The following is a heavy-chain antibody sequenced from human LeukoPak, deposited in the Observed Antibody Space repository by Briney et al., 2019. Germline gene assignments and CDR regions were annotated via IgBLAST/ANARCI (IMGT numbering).Heavy chain of an antibody. Sequence: PGGSLRLSCAASGFTFGSYGMHWVRQAPGKGLEWVAFIRYDGSNKYSADSVKGRVTISRDNSNNTLYLQMNSLRAEDTAVYYCAKVGRGSSYNYYFYMDVWGKGTTVTVSS. CDR1: GFTFGSYG. J-gene: IGHJ6*03. D-gene: IGHD2-15*01. CDR3: AKVGRGSSYNYYFYMDV. V-gene: IGHV3-30*02. CDR2: IRYDGSNK.